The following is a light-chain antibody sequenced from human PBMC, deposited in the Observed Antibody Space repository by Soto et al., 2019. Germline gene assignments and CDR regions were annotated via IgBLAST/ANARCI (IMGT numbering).Light chain of an antibody. Sequence: QSVLTQPPSASGTPVQRVTISCSGSSSNIESNYVYWYQQLPGSAPKLLIYRNDQRPSGVPDRFSGSKSGTSASLAISGLRSEDAADYYCAAWDDSLSALVFGGGTKLTVL. CDR3: AAWDDSLSALV. V-gene: IGLV1-47*01. CDR2: RND. J-gene: IGLJ3*02. CDR1: SSNIESNY.